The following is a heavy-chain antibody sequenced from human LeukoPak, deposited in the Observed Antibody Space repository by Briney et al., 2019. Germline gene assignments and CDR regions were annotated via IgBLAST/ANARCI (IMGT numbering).Heavy chain of an antibody. V-gene: IGHV5-51*01. CDR1: GYSFTTYW. Sequence: GESLKIPCKGSGYSFTTYWIGWVRQMPGKGLEWMGIIYPGDSDSRYGPSFQGQVTMSADKSTSTAYLQWSSLKASDTAMYYCARHGPDYGGFDYWGQGTLVTVSS. D-gene: IGHD4-23*01. CDR2: IYPGDSDS. J-gene: IGHJ4*02. CDR3: ARHGPDYGGFDY.